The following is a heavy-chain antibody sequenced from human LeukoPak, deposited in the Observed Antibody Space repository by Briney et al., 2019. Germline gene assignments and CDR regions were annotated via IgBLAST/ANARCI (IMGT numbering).Heavy chain of an antibody. CDR2: ISYDGSNK. D-gene: IGHD3-22*01. Sequence: PGGSLRLSCAASGFTFSSYAMHWGRQAPGKGLEWVAGISYDGSNKYYADSVKGRFTISRDNSKNTLSLQINSLRAEDTAVYSCARAHLQYRSSGYYTFLDYWGQGTLVTVSS. V-gene: IGHV3-30*04. J-gene: IGHJ4*02. CDR3: ARAHLQYRSSGYYTFLDY. CDR1: GFTFSSYA.